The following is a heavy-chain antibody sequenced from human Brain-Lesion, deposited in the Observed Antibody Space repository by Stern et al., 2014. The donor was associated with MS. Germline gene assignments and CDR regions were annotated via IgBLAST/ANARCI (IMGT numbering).Heavy chain of an antibody. V-gene: IGHV6-1*01. J-gene: IGHJ5*01. CDR1: GDSVSSNSAA. Sequence: QVQLQQSGPGLMKPSQTLALTCAISGDSVSSNSAAWNWIRQSPSRGLEWLGRTYYRSKWYYQYAESVKSRITINADTSTNQFSLQLNSVTPEDTAVYLCAKGYNWFDSWGQGTVVPVS. CDR3: AKGYNWFDS. CDR2: TYYRSKWYY.